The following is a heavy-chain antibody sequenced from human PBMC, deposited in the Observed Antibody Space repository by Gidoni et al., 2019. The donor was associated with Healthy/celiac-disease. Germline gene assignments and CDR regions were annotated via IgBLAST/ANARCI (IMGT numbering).Heavy chain of an antibody. D-gene: IGHD2-2*01. V-gene: IGHV4-34*01. CDR3: ASGGYCSSTSCYPRYYYYYGMDV. J-gene: IGHJ6*04. Sequence: QVQLQQWGAGLLKPSETLSLTCAVYGRSFSGYYWSWIRQPPGKGLEWIGDINHSGSTNYNPSLKSRVTISVDTSKNQFSLKLSSVTAADTAVYYCASGGYCSSTSCYPRYYYYYGMDVWGKGTTVTVSS. CDR2: INHSGST. CDR1: GRSFSGYY.